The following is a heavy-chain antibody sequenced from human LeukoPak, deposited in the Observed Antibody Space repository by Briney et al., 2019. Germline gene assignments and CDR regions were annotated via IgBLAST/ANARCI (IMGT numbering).Heavy chain of an antibody. D-gene: IGHD4-17*01. V-gene: IGHV4-4*07. CDR3: ARDDYGDRGYYFDY. CDR1: GGSISSYY. Sequence: ETLSLTCTVSGGSISSYYWSWIRQPAGKGLEWIGRIYTSGSTNYNPSLKSRVTMSVDTSKYQFSLKLSSGTAADTAVYYCARDDYGDRGYYFDYWGQGTLVTVSS. CDR2: IYTSGST. J-gene: IGHJ4*02.